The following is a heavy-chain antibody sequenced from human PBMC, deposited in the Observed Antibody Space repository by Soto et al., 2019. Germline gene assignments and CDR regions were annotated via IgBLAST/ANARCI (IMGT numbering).Heavy chain of an antibody. J-gene: IGHJ3*02. CDR3: ATSLYSSGHDAFDI. CDR2: ISSSSSTI. V-gene: IGHV3-48*01. Sequence: PGGSLRLSCAASGFTFSSYSMNWVRQALGKGLERVSYISSSSSTIYYADSVKGRFTISRDNAKNSLYLQMNSLRAEDTAVYYCATSLYSSGHDAFDIWGPGTMVTVSS. D-gene: IGHD3-3*01. CDR1: GFTFSSYS.